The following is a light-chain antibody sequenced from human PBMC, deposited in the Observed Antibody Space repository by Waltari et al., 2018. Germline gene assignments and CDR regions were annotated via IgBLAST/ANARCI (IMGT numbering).Light chain of an antibody. CDR2: GSS. J-gene: IGKJ3*01. Sequence: IVLTQSPGPLPLSQGERPTPSCRASESVKGNYLVWYQQKPGQAPRVLIYGSSKRATGIPDRFSGSGSGRDFTLTISRLEPEDFAMYYCQHYDGSPYTFGPGTKLEIK. V-gene: IGKV3-20*01. CDR1: ESVKGNY. CDR3: QHYDGSPYT.